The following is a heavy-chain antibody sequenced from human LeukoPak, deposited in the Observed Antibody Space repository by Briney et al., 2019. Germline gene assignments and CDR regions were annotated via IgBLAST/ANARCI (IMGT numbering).Heavy chain of an antibody. V-gene: IGHV3-7*03. D-gene: IGHD1-14*01. CDR3: ARFLIPGPPESGAFDI. CDR2: IKEDGNEK. J-gene: IGHJ3*02. CDR1: GFTLSGYW. Sequence: GGSLRLSCVASGFTLSGYWMSWVRRAPGKGLEWVANIKEDGNEKYYEDSVKGRFTISRDNAQNSVYLQVNSLRVEDTAVYYHARFLIPGPPESGAFDIWGQGTMVTVSS.